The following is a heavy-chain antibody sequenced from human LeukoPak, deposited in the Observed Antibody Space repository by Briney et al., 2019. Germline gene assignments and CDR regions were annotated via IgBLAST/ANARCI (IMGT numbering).Heavy chain of an antibody. Sequence: SETLSLTCTVSRGSIRTYHWSWIRQCPGKGLEWIGYIYDSGTTKYNPYLKSRVTISVDTSKNQFSLKQISVTAADTAVYYCARTGGKYYDTDAFDIWGQGTMVTVSS. CDR2: IYDSGTT. J-gene: IGHJ3*02. CDR1: RGSIRTYH. V-gene: IGHV4-59*08. CDR3: ARTGGKYYDTDAFDI. D-gene: IGHD2/OR15-2a*01.